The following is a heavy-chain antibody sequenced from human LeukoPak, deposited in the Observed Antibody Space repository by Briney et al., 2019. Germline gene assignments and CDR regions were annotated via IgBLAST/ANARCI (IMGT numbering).Heavy chain of an antibody. D-gene: IGHD3-22*01. V-gene: IGHV3-23*01. J-gene: IGHJ4*02. Sequence: PGGSLRLSCAASGFTFSSYAMSWVRQAPGKGPEWVSAISGSGGSTYYADSVKGRFTISRDNSKNTLYLQMNSLRAEDTAVYYCAKRPWYYYDSSGYYDYWGQGTLVTVSS. CDR1: GFTFSSYA. CDR2: ISGSGGST. CDR3: AKRPWYYYDSSGYYDY.